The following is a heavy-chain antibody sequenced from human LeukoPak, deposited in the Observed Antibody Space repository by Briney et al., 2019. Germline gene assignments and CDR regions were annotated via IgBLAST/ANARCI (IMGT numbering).Heavy chain of an antibody. Sequence: GGSLRLSCAASAFTFSSYSMNWVRQAPGKGLEWVSSISSSSSYIYYADSVKGRFTISRDNAKNSLYLQMNSLRAEDTAVYYCARGETTADFDYWGQGTLVTVSS. CDR3: ARGETTADFDY. CDR2: ISSSSSYI. D-gene: IGHD4-17*01. V-gene: IGHV3-21*01. J-gene: IGHJ4*02. CDR1: AFTFSSYS.